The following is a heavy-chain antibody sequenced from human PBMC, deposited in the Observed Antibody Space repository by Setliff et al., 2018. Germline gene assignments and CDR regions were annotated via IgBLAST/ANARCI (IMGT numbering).Heavy chain of an antibody. D-gene: IGHD3-16*01. V-gene: IGHV4-31*03. J-gene: IGHJ5*02. CDR3: ARDRRGGYGAINWFDP. CDR2: IYDSGST. Sequence: PSETLSLTCTVSGASISSGEYYWTWIRQRPGKDLEWIGYIYDSGSTYYNPSLKSRLRVSMDSSKNQFYLDLSSVTAADTAVYYCARDRRGGYGAINWFDPWGQGTLVTVSS. CDR1: GASISSGEYY.